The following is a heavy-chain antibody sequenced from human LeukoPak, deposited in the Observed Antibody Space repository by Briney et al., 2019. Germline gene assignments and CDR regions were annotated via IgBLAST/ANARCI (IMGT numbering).Heavy chain of an antibody. V-gene: IGHV4-34*01. J-gene: IGHJ4*02. CDR2: INHSGST. Sequence: PSETLSLTCAVYGGSFSGYYWSWIRQPPGKGLEWIGEINHSGSTNYNPSLKSRVTISVDTSKNQFSLKLSSVTAADTAVYYCVRAGAYYGSGSYLLGYFDYWGQGTLVTVSS. D-gene: IGHD3-10*01. CDR3: VRAGAYYGSGSYLLGYFDY. CDR1: GGSFSGYY.